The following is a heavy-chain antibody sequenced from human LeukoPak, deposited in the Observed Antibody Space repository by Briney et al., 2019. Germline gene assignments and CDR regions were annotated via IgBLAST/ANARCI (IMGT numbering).Heavy chain of an antibody. D-gene: IGHD6-19*01. CDR1: GGSISSSNW. V-gene: IGHV4-4*02. Sequence: SETLSLTCAVSGGSISSSNWWSWVRQPPGKGLEWIGEIYHSGSTNYNLSLKSRVTISVDTSKNQFSLKLSSVTAADTAVYYCATSGWYLLPGVYWGQGTLVTVSS. J-gene: IGHJ4*02. CDR2: IYHSGST. CDR3: ATSGWYLLPGVY.